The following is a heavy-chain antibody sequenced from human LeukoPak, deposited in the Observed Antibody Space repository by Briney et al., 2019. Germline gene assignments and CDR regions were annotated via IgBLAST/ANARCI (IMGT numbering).Heavy chain of an antibody. CDR2: MNPNSGNT. J-gene: IGHJ6*02. V-gene: IGHV1-8*02. CDR1: GYSFTSYW. Sequence: GESLKISCKGSGYSFTSYWIGWVRQATGQGLEWMGWMNPNSGNTGYAQKFQGRVTMTRNTSISTAYMELSSLRSEDTAVYYCATDSGYVLYYYGMDVWGQGTTVTVSS. CDR3: ATDSGYVLYYYGMDV. D-gene: IGHD5-12*01.